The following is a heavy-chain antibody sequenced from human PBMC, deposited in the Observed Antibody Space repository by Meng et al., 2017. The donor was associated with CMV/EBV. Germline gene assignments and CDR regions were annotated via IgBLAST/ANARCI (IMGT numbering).Heavy chain of an antibody. J-gene: IGHJ6*02. CDR2: IIPILGIA. D-gene: IGHD3-16*02. Sequence: SAKVSCKASGGTFSSYAISWVRQAPGQGLEWMGGIIPILGIANYAQKFQGRVTITADKSTSTVYMELSSLRSEDTAVYYCARASFRFHYYYYGMDVWGQGTTVTVSS. CDR1: GGTFSSYA. CDR3: ARASFRFHYYYYGMDV. V-gene: IGHV1-69*10.